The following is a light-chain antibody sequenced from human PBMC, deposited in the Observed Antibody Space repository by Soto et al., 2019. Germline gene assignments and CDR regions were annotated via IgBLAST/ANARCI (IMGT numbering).Light chain of an antibody. J-gene: IGKJ4*01. CDR2: GAS. V-gene: IGKV1D-12*01. Sequence: DIQMTQSPSSVSASIGDTVTITCRASQDISTLLAWYQQKPGKAPKLLIYGASTLESGVPSRFSGRGSGTDFTLTISSLQPEDFATYFCQQADSFPLNFGGGTKVDI. CDR1: QDISTL. CDR3: QQADSFPLN.